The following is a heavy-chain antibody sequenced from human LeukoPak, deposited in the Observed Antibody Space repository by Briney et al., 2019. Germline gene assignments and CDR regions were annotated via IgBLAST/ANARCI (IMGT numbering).Heavy chain of an antibody. V-gene: IGHV4-34*01. D-gene: IGHD6-13*01. J-gene: IGHJ4*02. CDR3: ARLSSGSSSWYDIDY. Sequence: SETLSLTCAVYGGSFSGYYWSWIRQPPGKGLEWIGEINHSGSTNYNPSLKSRVTISVDTSKNQFSLKLSSVTAADTAVYYCARLSSGSSSWYDIDYWGQGTLVTISS. CDR2: INHSGST. CDR1: GGSFSGYY.